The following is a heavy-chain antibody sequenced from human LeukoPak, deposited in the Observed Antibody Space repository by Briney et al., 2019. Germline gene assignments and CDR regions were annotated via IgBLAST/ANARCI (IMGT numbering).Heavy chain of an antibody. CDR3: ARGRPYFDY. J-gene: IGHJ4*02. CDR1: GGSFSGYY. V-gene: IGHV4-34*01. CDR2: INHSGST. Sequence: PSETLSLTCAVYGGSFSGYYWSWIRQPPGMGLEWIGEINHSGSTNYNPSLKSRVTISVDTSKNQFSLKLSSVTAADTAVYYCARGRPYFDYWGQGTLVTVSS.